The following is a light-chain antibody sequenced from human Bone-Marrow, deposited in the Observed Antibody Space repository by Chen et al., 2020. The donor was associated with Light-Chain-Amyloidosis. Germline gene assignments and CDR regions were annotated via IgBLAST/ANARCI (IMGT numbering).Light chain of an antibody. CDR2: DNN. V-gene: IGLV1-51*01. CDR1: SSNIGNNY. Sequence: QSVLTQPPSVSAAPGQKVTISCSGSSSNIGNNYVSWYQQFPGTAPKLLIYDNNKRPSGIPDRFSVSKSGTSATLDITGLRTGDEADYFCATWDGSLSAVIFGGGSKLTVL. J-gene: IGLJ2*01. CDR3: ATWDGSLSAVI.